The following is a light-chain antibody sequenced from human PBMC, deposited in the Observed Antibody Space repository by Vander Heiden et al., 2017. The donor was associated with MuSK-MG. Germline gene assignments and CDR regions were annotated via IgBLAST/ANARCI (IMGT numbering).Light chain of an antibody. CDR1: PSVSSY. V-gene: IGKV3-11*01. Sequence: DIVLTQSPATLSFSPGARATLSCMASPSVSSYLACYQQTPGQAPRPPNYDASNRATGSPARWSGSGCGTDDTTIIISLEPEDVAVYYCRQRSNWPPITFGQGTRLEIK. CDR2: DAS. CDR3: RQRSNWPPIT. J-gene: IGKJ5*01.